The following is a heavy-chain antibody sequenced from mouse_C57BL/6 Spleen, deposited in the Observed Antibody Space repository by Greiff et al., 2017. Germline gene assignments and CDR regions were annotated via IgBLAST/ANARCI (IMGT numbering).Heavy chain of an antibody. V-gene: IGHV1-82*01. CDR1: GYAFSSSW. J-gene: IGHJ2*01. CDR3: ARIHGDY. Sequence: VQLQQSGPELVKPGASVKISCKASGYAFSSSWMNWVKQRPGKGLEWIGRIYPGDGDTNYNGKFKGKATLTADKSSSTAYMQLSSLTSEDSAVYFCARIHGDYWGQGTTLTVSS. CDR2: IYPGDGDT.